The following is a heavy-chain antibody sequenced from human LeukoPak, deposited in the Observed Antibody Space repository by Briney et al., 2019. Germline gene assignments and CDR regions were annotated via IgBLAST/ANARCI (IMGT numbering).Heavy chain of an antibody. CDR2: ISAYNGNT. J-gene: IGHJ3*02. D-gene: IGHD3-10*01. CDR3: ARITMVRGAKRAFDI. CDR1: GYTFTSYG. Sequence: GASVNVSCKASGYTFTSYGISWVRQAPGQGLEWMGWISAYNGNTNYAQKLQGRVTMTTDTSTSTAYMELRSLRSDDTAVYYCARITMVRGAKRAFDIWGQGTMVTVSS. V-gene: IGHV1-18*01.